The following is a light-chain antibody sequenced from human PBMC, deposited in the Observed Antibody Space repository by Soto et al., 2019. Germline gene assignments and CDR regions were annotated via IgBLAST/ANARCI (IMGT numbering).Light chain of an antibody. CDR3: QRYGTSPQT. Sequence: EIVLTQTPATLSLSPGERATLSCGASQSVSSGYIAWYQQKPGLAPRLLIFHASRRATGIPDRFTGSGSGTDFTLTISRLEHEDFAVYYCQRYGTSPQTFCQGTKVEIK. J-gene: IGKJ1*01. CDR2: HAS. CDR1: QSVSSGY. V-gene: IGKV3D-20*01.